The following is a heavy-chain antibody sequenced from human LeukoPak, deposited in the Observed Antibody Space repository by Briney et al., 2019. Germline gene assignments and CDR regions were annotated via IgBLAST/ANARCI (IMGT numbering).Heavy chain of an antibody. Sequence: SVKVSCKASGYTFTSYYMHWVRQAPGQGLEWMGGIIPIFGTANYAQKFQGRVTITADESTSTAYMELSSLRSEDTAVYYCATPLGGPVDYWGQGTLVTVSS. D-gene: IGHD2-15*01. CDR3: ATPLGGPVDY. CDR1: GYTFTSYY. V-gene: IGHV1-69*13. J-gene: IGHJ4*02. CDR2: IIPIFGTA.